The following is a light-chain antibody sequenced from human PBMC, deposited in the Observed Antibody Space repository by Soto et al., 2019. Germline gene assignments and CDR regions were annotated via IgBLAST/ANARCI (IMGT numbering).Light chain of an antibody. J-gene: IGKJ1*01. CDR1: QSVSSY. Sequence: EIVLTQSPATLALSPGERATLSCRASQSVSSYLSWYQQKPGQAPRLLIYDASNRATGIPARFSGSVSGTDFTLTIRSLEPEDFAVYYCQHRSDWTFGQGTKVEIK. CDR2: DAS. CDR3: QHRSDWT. V-gene: IGKV3-11*01.